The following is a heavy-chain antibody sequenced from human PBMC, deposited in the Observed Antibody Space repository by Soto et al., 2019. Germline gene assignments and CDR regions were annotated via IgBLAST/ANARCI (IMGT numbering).Heavy chain of an antibody. D-gene: IGHD2-15*01. CDR2: ISAYNGNT. CDR1: GYTFTSYG. CDR3: ARDGRGLVPLYYYGMDV. J-gene: IGHJ6*02. Sequence: ASVKVSCKASGYTFTSYGISWVRQAPGQGLEWMGWISAYNGNTNYAQKLQGRVTMTTDTSTSTAYMELRSLRSDDTAVYYCARDGRGLVPLYYYGMDVWGQGTTVTVSS. V-gene: IGHV1-18*01.